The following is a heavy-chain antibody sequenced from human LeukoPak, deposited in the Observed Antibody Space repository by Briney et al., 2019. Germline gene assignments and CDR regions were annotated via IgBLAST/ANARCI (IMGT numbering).Heavy chain of an antibody. V-gene: IGHV3-23*01. CDR1: DSSFRSHD. D-gene: IGHD3-10*01. CDR3: AKGPNFGSWRAVDY. J-gene: IGHJ4*02. CDR2: IAGDGAS. Sequence: GGSLRLSCAASDSSFRSHDMSWVRQTLEKGLEWVSSIAGDGASFYADSVRGRFTISRDKSENTLYLQMNSLRADDTAIYYCAKGPNFGSWRAVDYWGQGSLVTVSS.